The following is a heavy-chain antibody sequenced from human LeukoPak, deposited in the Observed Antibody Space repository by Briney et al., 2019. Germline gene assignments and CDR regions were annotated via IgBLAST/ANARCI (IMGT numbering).Heavy chain of an antibody. CDR1: GGIFTSYA. J-gene: IGHJ4*02. D-gene: IGHD5-18*01. CDR3: ARGRGYSTSSPSDY. V-gene: IGHV1-69*06. CDR2: IFAIFGTA. Sequence: SVKVSCKTSGGIFTSYAINWVRQAPGQGLEWMGGIFAIFGTANYAQKFQGRVTITADKSTTTAYMELSSLRSEDTAVYFCARGRGYSTSSPSDYWGQGTLVTVSS.